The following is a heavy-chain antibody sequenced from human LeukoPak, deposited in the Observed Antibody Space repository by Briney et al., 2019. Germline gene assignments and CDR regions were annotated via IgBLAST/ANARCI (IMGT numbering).Heavy chain of an antibody. V-gene: IGHV4-59*12. CDR2: IYYSGST. CDR1: GESISGFY. J-gene: IGHJ4*02. Sequence: SETLSLTCTVSGESISGFYWTWIRQPPGKGLEWIGYIYYSGSTNYNPSLKSRVTISVDTSKNQFSLKLSSVTAADTAVYYCARSWTLQAARHFDYWGQGTLVTVSS. CDR3: ARSWTLQAARHFDY. D-gene: IGHD6-6*01.